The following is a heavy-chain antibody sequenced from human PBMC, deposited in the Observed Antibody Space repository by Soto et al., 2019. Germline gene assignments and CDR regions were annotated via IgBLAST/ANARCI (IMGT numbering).Heavy chain of an antibody. D-gene: IGHD3-22*01. Sequence: QVQLVQSGAEVKKPGSSVKVSCKASGGTFSSYAISWVRQAPGQGLEWMGGIIPIFGTANYAQKFQGRVTITADESTSTAYMELSSLRSEDTAVYYCARGTYYYDSSGYDYGFDYWGQGTLVTVSS. V-gene: IGHV1-69*01. J-gene: IGHJ4*02. CDR2: IIPIFGTA. CDR1: GGTFSSYA. CDR3: ARGTYYYDSSGYDYGFDY.